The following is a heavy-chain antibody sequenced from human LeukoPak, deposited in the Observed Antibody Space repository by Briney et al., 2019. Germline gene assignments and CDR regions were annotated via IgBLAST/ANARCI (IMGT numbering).Heavy chain of an antibody. D-gene: IGHD6-13*01. J-gene: IGHJ4*02. Sequence: ASVKVSCKASGYSFTGYYMHWVRQAPGPGLEWMGWINPNSGDTGYAQQFQGRVTMTRDMSITTIYMELTRLRSDDTAFYYCARWDGYSSSPDYWGQGSLVTVSS. CDR3: ARWDGYSSSPDY. CDR1: GYSFTGYY. CDR2: INPNSGDT. V-gene: IGHV1-2*02.